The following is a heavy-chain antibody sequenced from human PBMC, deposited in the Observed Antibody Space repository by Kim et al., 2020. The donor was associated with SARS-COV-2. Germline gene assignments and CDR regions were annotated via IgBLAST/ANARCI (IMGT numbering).Heavy chain of an antibody. D-gene: IGHD6-19*01. CDR3: AKGASGWCFDY. CDR2: ISSDGSNK. J-gene: IGHJ4*02. CDR1: GFTFSSYC. Sequence: GGSLRLSCTASGFTFSSYCMHWVRQAPGKGLEWVAVISSDGSNKHYADSVKGRFTISRDNSKNTLYLQMNSLAAEDTAVYYCAKGASGWCFDYWGQGNLVTVSS. V-gene: IGHV3-30*18.